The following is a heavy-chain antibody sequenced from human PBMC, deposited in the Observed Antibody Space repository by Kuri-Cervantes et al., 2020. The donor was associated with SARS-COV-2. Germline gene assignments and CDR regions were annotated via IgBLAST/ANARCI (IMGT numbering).Heavy chain of an antibody. D-gene: IGHD3-3*01. CDR2: IYYSGST. Sequence: SETLSLTCTVSGGSISSHYWSWIRQPPGKGLEWIGYIYYSGSTNYNPSLKSRVTISVDASKNQFSLKLSSVTAADTAVYYCARDRRVVIGGGGLAGYMDVWGKGTTVTVSS. CDR1: GGSISSHY. J-gene: IGHJ6*03. V-gene: IGHV4-59*11. CDR3: ARDRRVVIGGGGLAGYMDV.